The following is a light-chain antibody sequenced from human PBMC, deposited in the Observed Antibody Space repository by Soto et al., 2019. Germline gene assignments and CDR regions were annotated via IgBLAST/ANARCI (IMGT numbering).Light chain of an antibody. J-gene: IGKJ1*01. CDR3: QQYNNWPPTT. V-gene: IGKV3-15*01. CDR1: QSVRNN. Sequence: SQSVRNNLAWYQQRPGQAPRLLIYGASTRAAGIPARFSGSVSGTEFTLTISSLQSDDFAVYFCQQYNNWPPTTFGQGTKVDIK. CDR2: GAS.